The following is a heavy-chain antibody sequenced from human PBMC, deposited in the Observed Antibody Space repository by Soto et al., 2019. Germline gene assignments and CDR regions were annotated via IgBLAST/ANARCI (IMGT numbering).Heavy chain of an antibody. CDR3: ATLGTGYSSSWYFGYYYYGMDV. CDR1: GFTFSGYA. V-gene: IGHV3-23*01. J-gene: IGHJ6*02. CDR2: ISGSGGST. Sequence: GGSLRLSCAASGFTFSGYAMSWVRQSPGKGLEWVSAISGSGGSTYYADSVKGRFTISRDNSKNTLYLQMNSLRAEDTAVYYCATLGTGYSSSWYFGYYYYGMDVWGQGTTVTVSS. D-gene: IGHD6-13*01.